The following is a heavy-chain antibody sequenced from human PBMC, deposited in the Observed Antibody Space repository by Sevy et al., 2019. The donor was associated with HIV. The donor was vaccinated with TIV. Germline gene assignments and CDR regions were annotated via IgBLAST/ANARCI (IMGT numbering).Heavy chain of an antibody. D-gene: IGHD3-22*01. CDR1: GGTFSSYA. V-gene: IGHV1-69*13. CDR3: AREGERYDSRAAFDM. J-gene: IGHJ3*02. CDR2: IIPLFATA. Sequence: ASVKVSCKASGGTFSSYAISWVRQAPGKGLEWMGVIIPLFATANYAQKFQGRVTITADESTSTAYMELSSLRSEDTAVYYCAREGERYDSRAAFDMWGQGTMVTVSS.